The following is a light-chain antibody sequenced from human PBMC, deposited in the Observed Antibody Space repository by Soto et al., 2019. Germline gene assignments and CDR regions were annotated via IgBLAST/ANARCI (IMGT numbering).Light chain of an antibody. CDR3: QQYNRQWT. J-gene: IGKJ1*01. CDR2: KAS. CDR1: QYISSW. V-gene: IGKV1-5*03. Sequence: DIPMTQSPSTLSASVGDRVTITCRASQYISSWLAWYQQKPGKAPKLLIYKASSLESGVPSRFTGSGSGTEFTLTISSLQPDDFATYYCQQYNRQWTFGQGTKVEIK.